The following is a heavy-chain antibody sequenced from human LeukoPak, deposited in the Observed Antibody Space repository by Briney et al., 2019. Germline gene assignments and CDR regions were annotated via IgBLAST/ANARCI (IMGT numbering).Heavy chain of an antibody. CDR2: IYYSGST. CDR3: ARRGYITGMDV. Sequence: PSETLSLTSTVSGGSISSYYWGWIRQPPGKGLEGSGYIYYSGSTNYNPSLESRVTISVDTSRTEFSLKLRSVTAAETAVYYCARRGYITGMDVWGQGTTVTVSS. J-gene: IGHJ6*02. D-gene: IGHD5-18*01. CDR1: GGSISSYY. V-gene: IGHV4-59*08.